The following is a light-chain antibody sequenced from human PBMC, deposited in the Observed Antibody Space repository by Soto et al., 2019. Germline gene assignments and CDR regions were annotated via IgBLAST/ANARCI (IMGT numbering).Light chain of an antibody. CDR1: QSNSSY. CDR3: QQSYRPLT. Sequence: DIQMTQSPSSLSASVGDRVTITCRASQSNSSYLNWYQQKPGKAPKLLIYAASSLQSGVPSRFSGSGSGTDFTLTISSLQPEDFATYYCQQSYRPLTFGGGTKVEIK. J-gene: IGKJ4*01. V-gene: IGKV1-39*01. CDR2: AAS.